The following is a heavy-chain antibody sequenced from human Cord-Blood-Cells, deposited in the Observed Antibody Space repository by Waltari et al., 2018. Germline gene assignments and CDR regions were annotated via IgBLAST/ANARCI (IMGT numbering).Heavy chain of an antibody. CDR2: IYSGGST. Sequence: EVQLVESGGGLIQPGGSLRLSCAASGFTVSSNYMSWVRQAPGKGLEWVSVIYSGGSTYYADAVKGRFTISRDNSKNTLYLQMNSLRAEDTAVYYCARGYSGYDYAFDIWGQGQWSPSLQ. D-gene: IGHD5-12*01. J-gene: IGHJ3*02. V-gene: IGHV3-53*01. CDR3: ARGYSGYDYAFDI. CDR1: GFTVSSNY.